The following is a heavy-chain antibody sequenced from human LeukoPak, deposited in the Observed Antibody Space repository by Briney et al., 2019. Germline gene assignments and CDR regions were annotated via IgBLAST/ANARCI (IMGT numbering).Heavy chain of an antibody. CDR1: GGSISSYY. J-gene: IGHJ4*02. V-gene: IGHV4-59*08. CDR2: IYYSGST. D-gene: IGHD3-16*02. Sequence: PSETLSLTCTVSGGSISSYYWSWIRQPPGKGLEWIGYIYYSGSTNSNPSLKSRVTISVDTSKNQFSLKLSSVTAADTAVYYCARHASLTAIRYFDYWGQGTLVTASS. CDR3: ARHASLTAIRYFDY.